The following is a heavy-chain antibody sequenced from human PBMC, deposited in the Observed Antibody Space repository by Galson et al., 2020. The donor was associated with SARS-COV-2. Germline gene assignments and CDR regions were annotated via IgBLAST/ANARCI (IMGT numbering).Heavy chain of an antibody. V-gene: IGHV4-59*01. CDR1: GGSISSYY. CDR2: IYYSGST. CDR3: ARLRRSMVRGVMGGLVACFDP. J-gene: IGHJ5*02. D-gene: IGHD3-10*01. Sequence: SETLSLTCTVSGGSISSYYWSWIRQPPGKGLEWIGYIYYSGSTNYNHSLKSRVTISVDTSKNQFSLKLSSVTAADTAVYYCARLRRSMVRGVMGGLVACFDPWGQGTLVTVSS.